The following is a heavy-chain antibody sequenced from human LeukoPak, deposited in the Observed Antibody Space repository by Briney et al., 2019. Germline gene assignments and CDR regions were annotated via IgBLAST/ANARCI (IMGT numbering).Heavy chain of an antibody. J-gene: IGHJ3*01. CDR1: GFDFSASS. CDR2: IRASSSLI. Sequence: GGSLRLSCVASGFDFSASSFNYIRQAPGKGLEWVSYIRASSSLISYADSVRGRFIISRDDAKKSVFLQMHSLRADDTAVYYCAREASLGWGQGTVVTVSS. V-gene: IGHV3-48*04. CDR3: AREASLG.